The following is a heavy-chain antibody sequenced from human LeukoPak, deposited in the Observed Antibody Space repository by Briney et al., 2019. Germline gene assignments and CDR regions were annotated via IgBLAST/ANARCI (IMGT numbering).Heavy chain of an antibody. CDR3: ARVVSYYDSSGYHYYFDY. D-gene: IGHD3-22*01. Sequence: SETLSLTCTVSGGSISSYYWSWIRQPPGKGLEWIGYIYYSGSTNYNPSLKSRVTISVDTSKNQFSLKLSSVTAADTAVYYCARVVSYYDSSGYHYYFDYLGQGTLVTVSS. CDR1: GGSISSYY. J-gene: IGHJ4*02. CDR2: IYYSGST. V-gene: IGHV4-59*01.